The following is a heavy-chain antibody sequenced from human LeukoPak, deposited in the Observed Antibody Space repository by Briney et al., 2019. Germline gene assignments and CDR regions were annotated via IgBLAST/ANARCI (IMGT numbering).Heavy chain of an antibody. CDR3: ARDHRYAFDN. CDR2: IGISSGNT. D-gene: IGHD5-12*01. CDR1: GFNFIDYS. J-gene: IGHJ4*01. Sequence: GGSLRPSCAASGFNFIDYSMNWVNQALRKGLEWISYIGISSGNTKYTDSVKGRFTISRDKARNSLYLQMNSLRVEDTAVYYCARDHRYAFDNWGHGTLVTVSS. V-gene: IGHV3-48*01.